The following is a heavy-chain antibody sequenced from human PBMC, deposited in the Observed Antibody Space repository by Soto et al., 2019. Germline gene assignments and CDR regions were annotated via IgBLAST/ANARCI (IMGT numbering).Heavy chain of an antibody. V-gene: IGHV3-23*01. CDR1: GFTFSSYA. J-gene: IGHJ4*02. CDR2: ISGSGGST. Sequence: EVQLLESGGGLVQPGGSLRLSCAASGFTFSSYAMSWVRQAPGKGLEWVSAISGSGGSTYYADSVKGRFTISRDNSKNPLYLPMNSLGAEDTAVYYCAKDGYSYGYGFLDYWGQGTLVTVSS. D-gene: IGHD5-18*01. CDR3: AKDGYSYGYGFLDY.